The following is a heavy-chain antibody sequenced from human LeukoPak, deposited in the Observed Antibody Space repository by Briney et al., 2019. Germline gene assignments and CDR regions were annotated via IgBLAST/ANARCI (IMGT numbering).Heavy chain of an antibody. CDR1: GGSISSYY. CDR2: IYYSGST. V-gene: IGHV4-59*12. J-gene: IGHJ6*02. Sequence: PETLSLTCTVSGGSISSYYWSWIRQPPGKGLEWIGYIYYSGSTNYNPSLKSRVTISVDTSKNQFSLKLSSVTAADTAVYYCASLIAVAGKGGYYYYGMDVWGQGTTVTVSS. CDR3: ASLIAVAGKGGYYYYGMDV. D-gene: IGHD6-19*01.